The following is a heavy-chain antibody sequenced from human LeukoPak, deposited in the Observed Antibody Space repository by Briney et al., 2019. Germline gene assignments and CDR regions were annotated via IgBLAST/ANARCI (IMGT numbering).Heavy chain of an antibody. J-gene: IGHJ4*02. CDR1: GFTFSNYG. CDR2: IRYDGSNT. D-gene: IGHD3-22*01. V-gene: IGHV3-30*02. Sequence: GGSLRLSCAASGFTFSNYGMHWVRQAPGKGLEWVAFIRYDGSNTFHADSVKGRFTISRDNSKNTLYLQMNSLRPEDTALYYCAKDGAAYYDSGYYFDYWGQGTLVTVSS. CDR3: AKDGAAYYDSGYYFDY.